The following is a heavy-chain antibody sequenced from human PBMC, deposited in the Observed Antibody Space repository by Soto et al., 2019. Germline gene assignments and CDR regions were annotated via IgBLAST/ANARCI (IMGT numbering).Heavy chain of an antibody. CDR3: TRVLGYTFEPGKTRYYAMDV. CDR1: GGTFSKDA. Sequence: QVQLVQSGAEVKKPGSSVTVSCKTSGGTFSKDAINWVRQAPGQGLEWMGLLIPVFGSPIYAQKFQGGIRITADESTSTPFMYLSSLRSEDTAVYYCTRVLGYTFEPGKTRYYAMDVSGQWTTVSVSS. J-gene: IGHJ6*02. CDR2: LIPVFGSP. V-gene: IGHV1-69*01. D-gene: IGHD5-18*01.